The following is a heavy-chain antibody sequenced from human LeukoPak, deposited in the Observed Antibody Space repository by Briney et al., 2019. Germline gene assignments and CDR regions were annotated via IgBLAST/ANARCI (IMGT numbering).Heavy chain of an antibody. D-gene: IGHD1-26*01. J-gene: IGHJ5*02. CDR3: ASIPHTQPWELQGNWFDP. V-gene: IGHV3-21*01. Sequence: PGGSLRLSCAASGFTFSSYSMNWVRQAPGKGLEWVSSISSSSSSYIYYADSVKGRFTISRDNAKNSLYLQMNSLRAEDTAVYYCASIPHTQPWELQGNWFDPWGQGTLVTVSS. CDR2: ISSSSSSYI. CDR1: GFTFSSYS.